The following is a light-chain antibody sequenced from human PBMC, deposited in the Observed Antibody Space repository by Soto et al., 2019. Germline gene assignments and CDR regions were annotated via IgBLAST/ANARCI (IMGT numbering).Light chain of an antibody. V-gene: IGLV3-21*02. Sequence: SYELTQPPSVSVAPGQTARITCEGHNIGSKSVHWYQLRPGQAPEVVLYDDTDRPSGIPERFSGSNSGDTATLTITRVEAGDGADYYCQVRDSSNDYLVCGGGTKVTVL. CDR1: NIGSKS. J-gene: IGLJ3*02. CDR3: QVRDSSNDYLV. CDR2: DDT.